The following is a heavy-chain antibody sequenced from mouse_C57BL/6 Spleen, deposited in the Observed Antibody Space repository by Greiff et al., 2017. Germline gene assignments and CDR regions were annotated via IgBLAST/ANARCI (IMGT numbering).Heavy chain of an antibody. CDR3: GRRLGLYYFGD. V-gene: IGHV1-69*01. Sequence: QVQLQQPGAELVMPGASVKLSCKASGYTFTSYWMHWVKQRPEQGLEWIGEIDPSDSYTNYNQKFKGKSTLAVDKSSSTAYMQLSSLTSEDSAVYYCGRRLGLYYFGDWGQGTTLTVSS. CDR2: IDPSDSYT. J-gene: IGHJ2*01. D-gene: IGHD4-1*01. CDR1: GYTFTSYW.